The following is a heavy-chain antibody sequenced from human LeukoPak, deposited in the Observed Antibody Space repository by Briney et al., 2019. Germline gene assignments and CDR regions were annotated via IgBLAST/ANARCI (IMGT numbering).Heavy chain of an antibody. J-gene: IGHJ4*02. Sequence: PGGSLRLSCAASGFTFSSYWMSWVRQAPGKGLEWVANIKQDGSEKYYVDSVKGRFTISRDNAKNSLYLQMNSLRAEDTAVYYCARGKWELLSFRVYYFDYWGQGTLVTVSS. D-gene: IGHD1-26*01. V-gene: IGHV3-7*01. CDR2: IKQDGSEK. CDR1: GFTFSSYW. CDR3: ARGKWELLSFRVYYFDY.